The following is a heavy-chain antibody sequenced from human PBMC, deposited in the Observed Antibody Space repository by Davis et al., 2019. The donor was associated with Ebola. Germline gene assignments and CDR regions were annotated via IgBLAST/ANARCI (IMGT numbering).Heavy chain of an antibody. Sequence: SETLSLTCIVSGGSISSDDDCWGWVRQSPGKGLEWIGSIYYSGSTYYNPSLKSRVTISVDTSKKQFSLKLSSVTAADTAVYYCARGNYYYGMDPWGQGTTVTVPS. CDR1: GGSISSDDDC. CDR3: ARGNYYYGMDP. J-gene: IGHJ6*02. CDR2: IYYSGST. V-gene: IGHV4-39*01.